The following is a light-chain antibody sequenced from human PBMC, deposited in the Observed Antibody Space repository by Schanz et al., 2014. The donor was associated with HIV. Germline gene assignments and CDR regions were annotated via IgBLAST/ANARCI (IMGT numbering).Light chain of an antibody. J-gene: IGKJ4*01. CDR2: GAS. CDR3: HQYGDSRGS. CDR1: QSVSNN. V-gene: IGKV3-20*01. Sequence: EIVLTQSPATLSLSPGERATLSCRASQSVSNNLAWYQQKPGQTPRLLIYGASNRATGIPDRFSGGVSGTDFTLPISRVEPEDCAVYYCHQYGDSRGSFGGGTKVEIK.